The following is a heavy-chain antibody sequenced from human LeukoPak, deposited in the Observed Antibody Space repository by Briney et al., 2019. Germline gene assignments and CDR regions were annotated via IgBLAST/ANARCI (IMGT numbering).Heavy chain of an antibody. V-gene: IGHV3-30-3*01. CDR2: ILHDGSNK. CDR3: ARGDCGGDCYLSMATYDI. Sequence: PGRSLRLSCAASGFTCRNYAMHWVRQAPGKGLEWVAVILHDGSNKYYADSVKGRFTISRDNSKNTLYLQMNSLRADDAALYYCARGDCGGDCYLSMATYDIWGQGTKVTVSS. D-gene: IGHD2-21*02. CDR1: GFTCRNYA. J-gene: IGHJ3*02.